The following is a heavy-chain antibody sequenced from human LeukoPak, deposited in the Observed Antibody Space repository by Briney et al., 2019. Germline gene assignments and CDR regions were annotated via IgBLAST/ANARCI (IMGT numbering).Heavy chain of an antibody. V-gene: IGHV3-21*01. CDR2: ISSSSSYI. CDR3: ARDGEVFYDFWSGYYHLDY. D-gene: IGHD3-3*01. CDR1: GFTFSSYS. J-gene: IGHJ4*02. Sequence: GGSLRLSCAASGFTFSSYSMNWVRQAPGKGLEWVSSISSSSSYIYYADSVKGRFTISRDNAKNSLYLQMNSLRAEDTAVYYCARDGEVFYDFWSGYYHLDYWGQGTLVTVSS.